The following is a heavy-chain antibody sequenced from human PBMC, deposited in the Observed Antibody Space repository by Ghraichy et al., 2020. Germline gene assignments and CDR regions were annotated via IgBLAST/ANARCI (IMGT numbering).Heavy chain of an antibody. Sequence: GESLNISCAASGFTFSSYAMSWVRQAPGKGLEWVSAISGSGGSTYYADSVKGRFTISRDNSKNTLYLQMNSLRAEDTAVYYCAKIRSIVVVVAAFDYWGQGTLVTVSS. D-gene: IGHD2-15*01. CDR1: GFTFSSYA. CDR2: ISGSGGST. J-gene: IGHJ4*02. V-gene: IGHV3-23*01. CDR3: AKIRSIVVVVAAFDY.